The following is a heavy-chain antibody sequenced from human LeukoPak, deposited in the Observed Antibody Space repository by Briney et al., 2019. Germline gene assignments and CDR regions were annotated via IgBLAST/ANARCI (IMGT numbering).Heavy chain of an antibody. Sequence: PGGSLRLSCAASGFTVSSNYMSWIRQPPGKGLEWTGEINHSGSTNYNPSLKSRVTISVDTSKNQFSLKLSSVTAADTAVYYCARGPRNYYGSGSYRWFDPWGQGTLVTVSS. CDR1: GFTVSSNY. D-gene: IGHD3-10*01. J-gene: IGHJ5*02. CDR2: INHSGST. V-gene: IGHV4-34*01. CDR3: ARGPRNYYGSGSYRWFDP.